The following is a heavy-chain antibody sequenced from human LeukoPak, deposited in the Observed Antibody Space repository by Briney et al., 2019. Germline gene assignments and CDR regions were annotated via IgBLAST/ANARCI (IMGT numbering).Heavy chain of an antibody. CDR3: ARGTVGAPGFDY. J-gene: IGHJ4*02. V-gene: IGHV3-74*01. D-gene: IGHD6-13*01. CDR1: GLIFNGYL. Sequence: PGGSLRLSCAASGLIFNGYLMHWFRQVPGKGLVWVSEINPAGNRKNYADSVWGRFTVSRDNAKDTVYLQMDRVSVGDTAVYYCARGTVGAPGFDYWGQGTLVSVSS. CDR2: INPAGNRK.